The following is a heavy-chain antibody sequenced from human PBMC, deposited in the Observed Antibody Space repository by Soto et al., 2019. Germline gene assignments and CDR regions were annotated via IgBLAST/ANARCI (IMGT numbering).Heavy chain of an antibody. CDR3: ARGEEVVVVPAALFYYYGMDV. CDR1: GGSFSGYY. CDR2: INHSGST. D-gene: IGHD2-2*01. V-gene: IGHV4-34*01. Sequence: PSETLSLTCAVYGGSFSGYYWSWIRQPPGKGLEWIREINHSGSTNYNPSLKSRVTISVDTSKNQFSLKLSSVTAADTAVYYCARGEEVVVVPAALFYYYGMDVWGQGTTVTVSS. J-gene: IGHJ6*02.